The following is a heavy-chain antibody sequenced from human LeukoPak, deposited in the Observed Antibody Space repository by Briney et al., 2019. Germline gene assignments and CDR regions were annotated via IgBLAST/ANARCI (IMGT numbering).Heavy chain of an antibody. CDR2: FNSDGRGT. CDR1: GFTFSTYW. Sequence: GGSLRLSCAASGFTFSTYWMHWVRQAPGKGLVWVSRFNSDGRGTFYADSVKGRFTISRDNAKNTLYLQMNSLRAEDTAIYYCARGRYYLDSWGQGTLVTVSP. J-gene: IGHJ4*02. V-gene: IGHV3-74*01. CDR3: ARGRYYLDS. D-gene: IGHD4-17*01.